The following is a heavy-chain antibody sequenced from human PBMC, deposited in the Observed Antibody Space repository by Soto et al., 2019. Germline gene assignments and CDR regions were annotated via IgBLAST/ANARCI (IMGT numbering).Heavy chain of an antibody. CDR2: ISSSSSTI. V-gene: IGHV3-48*02. D-gene: IGHD3-3*01. J-gene: IGHJ4*02. CDR3: ASGPVRSGYYDFDY. CDR1: GFTFSSYS. Sequence: EVQLVESGGGLVQPGGSLRLSCAASGFTFSSYSMNWGRQAPGKGLEWVSYISSSSSTIYYADSVKGRFTISRDNAKNSLYLQMNSLRDEDTAVYYCASGPVRSGYYDFDYWGQGTLVTVSS.